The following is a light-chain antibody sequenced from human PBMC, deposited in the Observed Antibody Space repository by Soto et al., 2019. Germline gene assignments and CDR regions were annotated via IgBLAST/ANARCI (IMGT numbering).Light chain of an antibody. J-gene: IGLJ1*01. CDR1: SSDVGGYNY. V-gene: IGLV2-8*01. CDR2: EVS. Sequence: QSVLPQPPSSSGSPGQSVTISCTGTSSDVGGYNYVSWYQQHPGKAPKLMIYEVSKRPSGVPDRFSGSKSGNTAPLTVSGLQAEDEADYYCSSYAGSNYVFGTGTKVTVL. CDR3: SSYAGSNYV.